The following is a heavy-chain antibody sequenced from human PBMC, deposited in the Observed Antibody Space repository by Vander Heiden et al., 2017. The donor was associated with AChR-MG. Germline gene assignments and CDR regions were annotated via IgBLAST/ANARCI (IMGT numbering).Heavy chain of an antibody. CDR1: GFPFSSYG. V-gene: IGHV3-30*18. CDR3: AKPIAVAGTYYYYGMDV. J-gene: IGHJ6*02. D-gene: IGHD6-19*01. CDR2: ISYDGSNK. Sequence: QVQLVESGGGVVQPGRSLRRSCAASGFPFSSYGLHWLRPAPGKGLEWVAVISYDGSNKYYADSVKGRFTISRDNSKNTLYLQMNSLRAEDTAVYYCAKPIAVAGTYYYYGMDVWGQGTTVTVSS.